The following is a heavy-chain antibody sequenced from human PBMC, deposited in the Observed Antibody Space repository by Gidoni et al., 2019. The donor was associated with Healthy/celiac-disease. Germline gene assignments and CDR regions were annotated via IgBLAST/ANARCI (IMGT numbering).Heavy chain of an antibody. Sequence: EVQLVESGGGLVQPGGSLRLSCAASGFTVSSNYMSWVRQAPGKGLEWVSVIYSGGSTYYADSVKGRFTISRDNSKNTLYLQMNSLRAEDTAVYYCASYSYGYGENPFDIWGQGTMVTVSS. CDR3: ASYSYGYGENPFDI. J-gene: IGHJ3*02. CDR2: IYSGGST. D-gene: IGHD5-18*01. CDR1: GFTVSSNY. V-gene: IGHV3-66*01.